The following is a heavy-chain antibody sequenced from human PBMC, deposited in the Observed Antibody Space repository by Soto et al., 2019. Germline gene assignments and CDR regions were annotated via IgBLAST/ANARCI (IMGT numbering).Heavy chain of an antibody. V-gene: IGHV4-4*08. J-gene: IGHJ4*02. Sequence: PSETLSLTCTVSGGSITSYYWSWIRQPPGKGLEWIGYIYFSGSANYNPSLKGRFTISRDNSKNTLYLQMNSLRAEDTAVYYCARGPHYSNLDYWGQGTLVTVSS. D-gene: IGHD4-4*01. CDR2: IYFSGSA. CDR1: GGSITSYY. CDR3: ARGPHYSNLDY.